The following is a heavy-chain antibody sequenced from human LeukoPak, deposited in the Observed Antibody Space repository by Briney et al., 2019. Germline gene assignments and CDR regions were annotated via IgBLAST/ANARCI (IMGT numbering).Heavy chain of an antibody. Sequence: GGSLRLSCAASGFTFSSYGMHWVRQAPGKGLEWVAVISYDVGKKYYADSVKGRFTISRDNSKNTLYLQMNSLRAEDTAVYYCTTDPYYYDSSSLGYWGQGTLVTVSS. D-gene: IGHD3-22*01. CDR1: GFTFSSYG. CDR2: ISYDVGKK. CDR3: TTDPYYYDSSSLGY. V-gene: IGHV3-30*03. J-gene: IGHJ4*02.